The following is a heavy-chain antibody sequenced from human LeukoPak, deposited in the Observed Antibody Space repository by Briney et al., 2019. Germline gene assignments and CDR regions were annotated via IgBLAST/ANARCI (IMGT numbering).Heavy chain of an antibody. D-gene: IGHD2/OR15-2a*01. J-gene: IGHJ4*02. Sequence: GGSLRLSCAASGFTFSSYSMNWVRQAPGKGLEWVSYISSTSNTIYYADSVKGRFTISRDNSKNTLYLQMNSLRAEDTAVYYCAKLSVARIGGGQGTLVTVSS. CDR3: AKLSVARIG. CDR2: ISSTSNTI. V-gene: IGHV3-48*01. CDR1: GFTFSSYS.